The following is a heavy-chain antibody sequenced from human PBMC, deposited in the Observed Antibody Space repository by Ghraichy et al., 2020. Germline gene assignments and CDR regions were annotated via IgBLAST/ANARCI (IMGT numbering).Heavy chain of an antibody. Sequence: SETLSLTCTVSGGSISSYYWSWIRQPPGKGLEWIGYIYYSGSTNYNPSLKSRVTISVDTYKNQFSLKLSSVTAADTAVYYCARLSRGITIFGVVPTLDGMDVWGQGNTVTVFS. J-gene: IGHJ6*02. V-gene: IGHV4-59*08. CDR1: GGSISSYY. CDR3: ARLSRGITIFGVVPTLDGMDV. CDR2: IYYSGST. D-gene: IGHD3-3*01.